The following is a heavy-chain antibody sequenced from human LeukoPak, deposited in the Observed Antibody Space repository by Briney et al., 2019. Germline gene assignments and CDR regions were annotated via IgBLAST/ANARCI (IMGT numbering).Heavy chain of an antibody. J-gene: IGHJ4*02. D-gene: IGHD6-19*01. CDR2: ISSSSSSYI. CDR3: AREAGGQWLVNFDY. Sequence: GGSLRLSCAASGFTFSSYSMNWVRQAPGKGLEWVSSISSSSSSYIYYADSVKGRFTISRDNAKNSLYLQMNSLRAEDTAVYCCAREAGGQWLVNFDYWGQGTLVTVSS. CDR1: GFTFSSYS. V-gene: IGHV3-21*01.